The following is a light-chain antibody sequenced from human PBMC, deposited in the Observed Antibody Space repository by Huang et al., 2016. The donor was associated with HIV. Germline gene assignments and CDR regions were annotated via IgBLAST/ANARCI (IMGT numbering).Light chain of an antibody. CDR1: QNVFRN. CDR3: QQYNNWPWT. CDR2: GAS. J-gene: IGKJ1*01. Sequence: EIMVNPFPGPPFVSPGERGTLSCRGGQNVFRNLGWYPQKPGQAPRLLIYGASTRATGIPARFSGSGSGTEFTLTITSLQSEDFAVYYCQQYNNWPWTFGQGTKVEIK. V-gene: IGKV3-15*01.